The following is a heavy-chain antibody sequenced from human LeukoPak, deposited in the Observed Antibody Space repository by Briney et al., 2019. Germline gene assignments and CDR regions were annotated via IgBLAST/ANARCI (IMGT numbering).Heavy chain of an antibody. CDR3: ARDPYTSGSYASLFDI. J-gene: IGHJ3*02. V-gene: IGHV3-21*01. Sequence: GGSLGLSCAASGFTFSSYEMNWVRQAPGKGLEWVACISSRSSYIYYADSVKGRFTISRDNAKNSLFLQMNTLRAEDTAVYYCARDPYTSGSYASLFDIWGQGTMVTVSS. D-gene: IGHD3-10*01. CDR2: ISSRSSYI. CDR1: GFTFSSYE.